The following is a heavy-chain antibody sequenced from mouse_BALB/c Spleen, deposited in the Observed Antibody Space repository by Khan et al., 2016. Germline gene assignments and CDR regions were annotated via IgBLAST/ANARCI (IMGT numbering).Heavy chain of an antibody. CDR3: AGGNSPFDY. V-gene: IGHV14-3*02. CDR1: GFNIKDTY. J-gene: IGHJ2*01. CDR2: IDPANGNF. Sequence: VQLKQSGAELVKPGASVTLSCTASGFNIKDTYLHWVKQRPEQGLEWIGRIDPANGNFKFDPKFQGKATITADTYSNTTYLQLSGLTSEDTAGYYCAGGNSPFDYWGQGTTLTVSS. D-gene: IGHD2-1*01.